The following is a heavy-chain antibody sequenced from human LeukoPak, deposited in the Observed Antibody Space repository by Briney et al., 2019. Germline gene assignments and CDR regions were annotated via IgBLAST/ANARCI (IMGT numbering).Heavy chain of an antibody. Sequence: GGSLRLSCAASGFTFSSYGMHWVRQAPGKGLEWVAVISYDGSNKYYADSVKGRFTISRDNAKNSLYLQMNSLRAEDTAVYYCAREKLRDSSGWSFDYWGQGTLVTVSS. V-gene: IGHV3-30*03. CDR2: ISYDGSNK. CDR3: AREKLRDSSGWSFDY. J-gene: IGHJ4*02. CDR1: GFTFSSYG. D-gene: IGHD6-19*01.